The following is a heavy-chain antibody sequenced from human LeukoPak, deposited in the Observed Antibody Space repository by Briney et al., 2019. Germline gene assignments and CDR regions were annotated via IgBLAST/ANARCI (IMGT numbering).Heavy chain of an antibody. Sequence: SETLSLTCALYGGSFSGYYWSWIRQPPGKGLEWIGEINHSGSTNYNPSLKSRVTISVDTSKNQFSLKLSSVTAADTAVYYCARGSERVVPAAIVDYFDYWGQGTLVTVSS. J-gene: IGHJ4*02. CDR1: GGSFSGYY. CDR3: ARGSERVVPAAIVDYFDY. D-gene: IGHD2-2*01. V-gene: IGHV4-34*01. CDR2: INHSGST.